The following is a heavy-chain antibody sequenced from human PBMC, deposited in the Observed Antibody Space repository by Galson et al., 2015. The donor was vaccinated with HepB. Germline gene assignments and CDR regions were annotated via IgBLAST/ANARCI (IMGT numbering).Heavy chain of an antibody. J-gene: IGHJ3*02. CDR1: GFSLGTSGMC. Sequence: PPLVKPTQTLTLSCSFSGFSLGTSGMCVSWIRQPPGKALEWLARIAWDDDKHYRTSLHSRVNISKDTPKNQVVLTMTNMDRVDTATYYCAHRRDRIGRYHTAAFDIWGQGIMVTVSS. CDR2: IAWDDDK. D-gene: IGHD2/OR15-2a*01. V-gene: IGHV2-70*12. CDR3: AHRRDRIGRYHTAAFDI.